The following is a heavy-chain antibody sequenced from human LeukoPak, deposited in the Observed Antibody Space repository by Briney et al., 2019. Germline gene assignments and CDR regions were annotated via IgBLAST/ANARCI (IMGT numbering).Heavy chain of an antibody. V-gene: IGHV3-21*04. CDR3: AKRGSSWSDYYYYYMDV. Sequence: GGSLRLSCAASAFSLNAYNMNWVRQAPGKGLEWVSSISYTGTYIYYADSVKGRFTISRDNSKNTLYLQMNSLRAEDTAVYYCAKRGSSWSDYYYYYMDVWGKGTTVTVSS. CDR2: ISYTGTYI. J-gene: IGHJ6*03. D-gene: IGHD6-13*01. CDR1: AFSLNAYN.